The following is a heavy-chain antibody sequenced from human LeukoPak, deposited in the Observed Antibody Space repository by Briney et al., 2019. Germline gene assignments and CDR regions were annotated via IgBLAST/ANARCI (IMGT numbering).Heavy chain of an antibody. D-gene: IGHD3-10*01. V-gene: IGHV3-43D*03. CDR2: ISWDGGST. CDR3: ARDASLWFGGDY. Sequence: PGGSLRLSCAASGFTFDDYAMHWVRQAPGKGLEWVSLISWDGGSTYYADSVKGRFTISRDNSKNSLYLQMNSLRAEDTAVYYCARDASLWFGGDYWGQGTLVTVSS. J-gene: IGHJ4*02. CDR1: GFTFDDYA.